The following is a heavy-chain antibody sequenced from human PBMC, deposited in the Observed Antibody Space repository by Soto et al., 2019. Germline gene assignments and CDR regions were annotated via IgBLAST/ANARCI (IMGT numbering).Heavy chain of an antibody. D-gene: IGHD2-2*03. J-gene: IGHJ3*02. V-gene: IGHV1-69*13. CDR2: IIPVFGTP. CDR3: ARVGYCISGSCPTGWGAFDI. CDR1: RGSFSSYA. Sequence: SVKVSCKASRGSFSSYAFSWVRQAPGQGLEWMGGIIPVFGTPNYAQKFQGRVTITADESTSTAFMELSSLRSDDTAVYYCARVGYCISGSCPTGWGAFDIWGQGTMVTVSS.